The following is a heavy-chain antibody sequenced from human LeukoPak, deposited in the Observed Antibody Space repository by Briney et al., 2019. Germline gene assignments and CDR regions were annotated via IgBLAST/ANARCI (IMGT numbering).Heavy chain of an antibody. CDR3: AKAYDSSGYYSLELWGY. CDR2: ISGSGGST. V-gene: IGHV3-23*01. CDR1: GFTFSSYA. Sequence: PGGSLRLSCAASGFTFSSYAMSWVRQAPGKGLEWVSAISGSGGSTYYADSVKGRFTISRDNSKNTLYLQMNSLRAEDTAVYYCAKAYDSSGYYSLELWGYWGQGTLVTVSS. J-gene: IGHJ4*02. D-gene: IGHD3-22*01.